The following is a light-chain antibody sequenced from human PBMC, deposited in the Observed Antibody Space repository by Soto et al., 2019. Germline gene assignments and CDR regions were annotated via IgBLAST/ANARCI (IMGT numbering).Light chain of an antibody. Sequence: EIVLTQSPGTLSLSPGERATLSCRASQSVRSNSLAWYQQKPGQAPRLLIYGASTRATGIPDRFSGSGSGTDFTLTITRLEPEHFAVFYCQQYGRSPPTFGGGTNMEIK. V-gene: IGKV3-20*01. J-gene: IGKJ4*01. CDR3: QQYGRSPPT. CDR2: GAS. CDR1: QSVRSNS.